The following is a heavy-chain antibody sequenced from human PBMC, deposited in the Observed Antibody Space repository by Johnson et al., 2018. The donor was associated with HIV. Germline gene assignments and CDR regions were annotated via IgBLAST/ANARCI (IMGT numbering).Heavy chain of an antibody. CDR1: GFIFSSYG. J-gene: IGHJ3*02. D-gene: IGHD3-9*01. CDR3: AKDLRVFDWFNAYDAFDI. V-gene: IGHV3-33*06. Sequence: QVQLVESGGGVVQPGRSLRLSCAASGFIFSSYGMHWVRQAPGKGLEWVAVIWYDGSNKYYAYSVKGRFTISRDNSKNTLYLQMNSLRADDTAVYYCAKDLRVFDWFNAYDAFDIWGQGTMVTVSS. CDR2: IWYDGSNK.